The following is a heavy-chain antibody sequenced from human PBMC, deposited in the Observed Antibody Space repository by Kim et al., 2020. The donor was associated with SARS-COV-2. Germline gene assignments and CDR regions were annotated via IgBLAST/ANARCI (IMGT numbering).Heavy chain of an antibody. CDR3: ARPYSSSSPDDAFDI. CDR2: IDPSDSYT. V-gene: IGHV5-10-1*01. J-gene: IGHJ3*02. CDR1: GYSFTSYW. D-gene: IGHD6-6*01. Sequence: GESLQISCKGSGYSFTSYWIRWVRQMPGKGLEWMGRIDPSDSYTNYSPSFQGHVTISADKSISTAYLQWSSLKASDTAMYYCARPYSSSSPDDAFDIWGQGTMVTVSS.